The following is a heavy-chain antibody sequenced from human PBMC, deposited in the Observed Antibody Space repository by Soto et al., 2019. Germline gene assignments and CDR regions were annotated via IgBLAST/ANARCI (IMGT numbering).Heavy chain of an antibody. CDR3: AREQRRGRMVGGMDV. V-gene: IGHV4-30-4*01. Sequence: SETLSLTCTVSGGSISSGDYYWSWIRQPPGKGLEWIGYIYYSGSTYYNPSLKSRVTISVDTSKNQFSLKLSSVTAADTAVYYCAREQRRGRMVGGMDVWGQGTTVTVSS. J-gene: IGHJ6*02. D-gene: IGHD1-26*01. CDR2: IYYSGST. CDR1: GGSISSGDYY.